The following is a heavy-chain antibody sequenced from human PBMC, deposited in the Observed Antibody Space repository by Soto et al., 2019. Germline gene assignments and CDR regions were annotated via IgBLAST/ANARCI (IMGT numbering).Heavy chain of an antibody. V-gene: IGHV4-34*01. J-gene: IGHJ4*02. Sequence: SETLSLTCAVYGGSFRAYYWNWIRQPPGKGLEWIGEINHRGRTKYNPSLKSRVTISVDTSKNQFSLKLSSVTAADTAVYYCARVRDNYDILTGYYKAFDYWGQGTLVTVSS. CDR3: ARVRDNYDILTGYYKAFDY. CDR2: INHRGRT. CDR1: GGSFRAYY. D-gene: IGHD3-9*01.